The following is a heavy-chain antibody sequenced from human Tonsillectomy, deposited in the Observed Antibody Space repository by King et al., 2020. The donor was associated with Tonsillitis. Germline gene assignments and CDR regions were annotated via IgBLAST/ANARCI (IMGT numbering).Heavy chain of an antibody. CDR3: ARAFYGSGSYFKS. V-gene: IGHV4-59*01. CDR1: GGSISSYF. J-gene: IGHJ4*02. Sequence: LQLQESGPGLVKPSETLSLTCTVSGGSISSYFWSWIRQPPGKGLEWIGYIYYSGSTNYNPSLKSRVTMSVDTSKSQFSLTLGSVTAADTAVYYCARAFYGSGSYFKSWGQGTLVTVSS. D-gene: IGHD3-10*01. CDR2: IYYSGST.